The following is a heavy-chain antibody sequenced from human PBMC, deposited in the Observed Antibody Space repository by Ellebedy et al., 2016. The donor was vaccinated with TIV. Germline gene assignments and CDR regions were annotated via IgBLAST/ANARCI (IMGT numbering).Heavy chain of an antibody. CDR1: GFTFDDYA. Sequence: SLKISCAASGFTFDDYAMHWVRQAPGKGLEWVSGISWNSGSIGYADSVKGRFTISRDNAKNSLYLQMNSLRAEDTAVYYCAKDQGDYWGQGTLVTVSS. CDR2: ISWNSGSI. J-gene: IGHJ4*02. V-gene: IGHV3-9*01. CDR3: AKDQGDY.